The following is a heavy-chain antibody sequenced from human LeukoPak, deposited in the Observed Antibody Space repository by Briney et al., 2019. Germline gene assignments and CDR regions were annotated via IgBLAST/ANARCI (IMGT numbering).Heavy chain of an antibody. J-gene: IGHJ4*02. D-gene: IGHD4/OR15-4a*01. CDR1: GYTFTGHY. Sequence: ASVTVSCTASGYTFTGHYFHWLRQAPGQGLEWTGWIKPDTGATNFAQKFHGRLTMTTDTSISTGYMELRSLTSDDTAMYYCARDHDFGPDYWGQGTLVTVS. CDR2: IKPDTGAT. V-gene: IGHV1-2*02. CDR3: ARDHDFGPDY.